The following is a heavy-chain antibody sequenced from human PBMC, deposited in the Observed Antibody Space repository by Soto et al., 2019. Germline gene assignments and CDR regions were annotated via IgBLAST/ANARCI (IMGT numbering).Heavy chain of an antibody. J-gene: IGHJ5*02. V-gene: IGHV4-34*09. CDR1: GGSFSGYY. CDR2: INHSGST. CDR3: ARGPTVVGGYYLEGNWFDP. D-gene: IGHD3-22*01. Sequence: SETLSLTCAVYGGSFSGYYWSWIRQPPGKGLERIGGINHSGSTNYNPSLKSRVTISVDTSKNQFSLKLSSVTAADTAVYYCARGPTVVGGYYLEGNWFDPWGQGTLVTVSS.